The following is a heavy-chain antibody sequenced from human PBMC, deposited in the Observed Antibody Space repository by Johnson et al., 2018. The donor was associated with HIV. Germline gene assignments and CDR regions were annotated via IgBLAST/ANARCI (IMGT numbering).Heavy chain of an antibody. Sequence: VQLVESGGGVVQPGRSLRLSCAASGFTFSSYAMHWVRQAPGKGLEWVAVISYDETDKNYADSVKGPFIISRDNSNNTLYLQMNSLRAEDTAVYYCARDRSMGSYYVSDAFDIWGQGTMVTVSS. D-gene: IGHD1-26*01. CDR2: ISYDETDK. J-gene: IGHJ3*02. V-gene: IGHV3-30*04. CDR1: GFTFSSYA. CDR3: ARDRSMGSYYVSDAFDI.